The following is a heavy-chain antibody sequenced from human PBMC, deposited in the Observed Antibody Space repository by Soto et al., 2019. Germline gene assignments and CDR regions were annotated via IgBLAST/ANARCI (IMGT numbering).Heavy chain of an antibody. CDR3: ARSPRSSPYFDY. V-gene: IGHV5-51*01. CDR2: IYPGDQET. J-gene: IGHJ4*02. D-gene: IGHD6-13*01. Sequence: GGSLRLSCQCSGYTFSNFWIGWVRQLPGRGLEWMGIIYPGDQETRYSPSFHGKVTISADKSINTAYLQWNSLEASDTAFYFCARSPRSSPYFDYWGQGALVTVSS. CDR1: GYTFSNFW.